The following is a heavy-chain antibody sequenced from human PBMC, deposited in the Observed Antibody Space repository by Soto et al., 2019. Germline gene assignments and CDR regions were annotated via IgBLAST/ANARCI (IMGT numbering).Heavy chain of an antibody. J-gene: IGHJ6*03. D-gene: IGHD2-2*01. CDR2: ISGSGDST. Sequence: PGGSLRLSCASSGCTFSSYAMSWVRQAPGKGLEWVSVISGSGDSTNYADSVKDRFTISRDNSKNSLYLQMNSLRAEDTAVYYCAKSSTWAHYYYMDVWGKGTTVTVSS. CDR3: AKSSTWAHYYYMDV. V-gene: IGHV3-23*01. CDR1: GCTFSSYA.